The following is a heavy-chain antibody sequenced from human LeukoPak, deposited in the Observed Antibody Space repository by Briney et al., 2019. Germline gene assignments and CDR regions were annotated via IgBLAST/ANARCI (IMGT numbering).Heavy chain of an antibody. Sequence: SETLSLTCAVYGGSFSGYYWSWIRQSPGKGLEWIGEINHTGSTNYNPSLRSRVTISVDTSKNQFSLKLSSATAADTAVYFCARRAINSVMFDYWGQGTLVTVSS. CDR3: ARRAINSVMFDY. CDR1: GGSFSGYY. V-gene: IGHV4-34*01. D-gene: IGHD3-16*01. J-gene: IGHJ4*02. CDR2: INHTGST.